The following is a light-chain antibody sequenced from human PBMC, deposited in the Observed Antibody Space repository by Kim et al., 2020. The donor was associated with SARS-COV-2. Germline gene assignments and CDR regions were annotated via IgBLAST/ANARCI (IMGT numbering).Light chain of an antibody. Sequence: QSVLTQPPSVSGAPGQRVTISCTGSISNIGADYDVHWYMQLPRTAPKLLIYANNNRPSGVPDRFSGSKSGTSASLAITGLHADDEADYYCQSFDTNVSAWVFGGGTKLTVL. V-gene: IGLV1-40*01. CDR3: QSFDTNVSAWV. CDR1: ISNIGADYD. CDR2: ANN. J-gene: IGLJ3*02.